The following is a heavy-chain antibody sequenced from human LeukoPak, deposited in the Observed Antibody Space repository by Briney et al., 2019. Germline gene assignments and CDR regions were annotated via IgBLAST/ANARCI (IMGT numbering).Heavy chain of an antibody. CDR1: GLTFSSYA. Sequence: PGGSLRLSCAASGLTFSSYAMGWVRQAPGKGLEWVSTISGSGRTTYYADSVKGRFTISRDNSKSTLYLQMNGLRAEDTAVYYCAKHEGLRTSGYLRTFDFWGQGTLVTVSS. D-gene: IGHD3-3*01. J-gene: IGHJ4*02. CDR2: ISGSGRTT. CDR3: AKHEGLRTSGYLRTFDF. V-gene: IGHV3-23*01.